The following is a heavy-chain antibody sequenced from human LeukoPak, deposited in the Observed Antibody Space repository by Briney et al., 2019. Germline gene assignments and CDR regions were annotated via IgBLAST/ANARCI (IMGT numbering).Heavy chain of an antibody. J-gene: IGHJ4*02. D-gene: IGHD3-10*01. Sequence: SETLSLTCAVCGGSFSVYYWSWVRQPPGKGLEWIGEMNHNGRTNYNASLKSRVTISVDTSKNQFSLKLSSVSAADTAVYYCARGGRSEYHGSASHDYWGQGTLVTVSS. CDR1: GGSFSVYY. CDR3: ARGGRSEYHGSASHDY. CDR2: MNHNGRT. V-gene: IGHV4-34*01.